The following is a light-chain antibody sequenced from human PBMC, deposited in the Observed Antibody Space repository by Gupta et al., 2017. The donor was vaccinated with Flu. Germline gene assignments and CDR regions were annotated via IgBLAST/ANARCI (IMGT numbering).Light chain of an antibody. Sequence: QSVLTQPPSTSGTPGQRVTISCSGSRPNIGRNTVNWYQQLPKTAPKPLIYSNNQRPSGVPDRFSGSKSGTSASLAISGLQSEDEADDYCAAWDDSLNGEVFGTGTKVTVL. CDR1: RPNIGRNT. CDR2: SNN. J-gene: IGLJ1*01. CDR3: AAWDDSLNGEV. V-gene: IGLV1-44*01.